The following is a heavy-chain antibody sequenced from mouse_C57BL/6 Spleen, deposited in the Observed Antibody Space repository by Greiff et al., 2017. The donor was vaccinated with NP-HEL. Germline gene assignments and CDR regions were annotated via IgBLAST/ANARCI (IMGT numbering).Heavy chain of an antibody. J-gene: IGHJ1*03. CDR1: GYTFTSYW. Sequence: QVQLQQPGAELVRPGTSVKLSCKASGYTFTSYWMHWVKQRPGQGLEWIGVIDPSDSYTNYNQKFKGKATLTVDTSSSTAYMQLSSLTSEDSAVYYCARAVYDGSSHWYFDVWGTGTTVTVSS. CDR2: IDPSDSYT. D-gene: IGHD1-1*01. CDR3: ARAVYDGSSHWYFDV. V-gene: IGHV1-59*01.